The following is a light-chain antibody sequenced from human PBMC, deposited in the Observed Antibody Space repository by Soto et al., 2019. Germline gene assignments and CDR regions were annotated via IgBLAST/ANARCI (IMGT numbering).Light chain of an antibody. Sequence: EIVLTQSPATLSSFPCDRVTLSCRASQAVNTRLAWYQHKPGQAPRLLIYLASNRAAGVPARFSDSGSGTDCGLNISNVEPEDFAVYYCNPRQSWNRAFGQGTKV. CDR2: LAS. V-gene: IGKV3D-11*01. CDR1: QAVNTR. CDR3: NPRQSWNRA. J-gene: IGKJ1*01.